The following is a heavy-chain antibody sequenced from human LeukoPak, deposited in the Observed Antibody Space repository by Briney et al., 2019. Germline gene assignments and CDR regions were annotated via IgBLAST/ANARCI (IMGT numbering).Heavy chain of an antibody. Sequence: ASVKVSCKASGGTFSSYAISWVRQAPGQGLEWMGRIIPILGIANYAQKFQGRVTITADKSTSTAYMELSSLRSEDTAVYYCTRGNPETTYGDYLYYYYGMDVWGQGTTVTVSS. J-gene: IGHJ6*02. CDR3: TRGNPETTYGDYLYYYYGMDV. V-gene: IGHV1-69*04. D-gene: IGHD4-17*01. CDR2: IIPILGIA. CDR1: GGTFSSYA.